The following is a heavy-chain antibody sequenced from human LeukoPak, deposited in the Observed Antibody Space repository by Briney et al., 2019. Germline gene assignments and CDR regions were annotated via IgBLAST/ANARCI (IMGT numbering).Heavy chain of an antibody. V-gene: IGHV1-69*04. Sequence: GASVTVSCKASGGTFTSYAIGWLRQAPGQGLEWMGRIIPIFGIANYAQKFQGRVTITADKSTSTAYMELSSLRSEDTAVYYCARWDGDYRRLDYWGQGTLVTVSS. CDR2: IIPIFGIA. J-gene: IGHJ4*02. CDR1: GGTFTSYA. D-gene: IGHD4-17*01. CDR3: ARWDGDYRRLDY.